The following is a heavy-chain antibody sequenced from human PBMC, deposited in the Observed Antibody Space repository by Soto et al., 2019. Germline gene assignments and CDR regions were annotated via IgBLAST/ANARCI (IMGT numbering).Heavy chain of an antibody. CDR1: GYTFTSYG. CDR2: IIPIFGTA. J-gene: IGHJ3*02. V-gene: IGHV1-69*13. D-gene: IGHD3-9*01. CDR3: ARAKGPISNYVILTGYYNYAFDI. Sequence: SVKVSCKASGYTFTSYGISWVRQAPGQGLEWMGGIIPIFGTANYAQKFQGRVTITADESTSTAYMELSSLRSEDTAVYYCARAKGPISNYVILTGYYNYAFDIWGQGTMVTVSS.